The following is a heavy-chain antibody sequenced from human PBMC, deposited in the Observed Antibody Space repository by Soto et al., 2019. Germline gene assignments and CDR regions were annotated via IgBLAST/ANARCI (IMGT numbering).Heavy chain of an antibody. J-gene: IGHJ4*02. Sequence: PGGSLRLSCAASGFSFSDYTMNWVRQAPGKGLEWVALIIPSATTYYADPAKDPLTISSDKSKNTVYLEMNSLKSDDTAVYYCAKERIGIQGRFDSWGPGTLVTISS. D-gene: IGHD1-1*01. CDR2: IIPSATT. CDR1: GFSFSDYT. V-gene: IGHV3-23*01. CDR3: AKERIGIQGRFDS.